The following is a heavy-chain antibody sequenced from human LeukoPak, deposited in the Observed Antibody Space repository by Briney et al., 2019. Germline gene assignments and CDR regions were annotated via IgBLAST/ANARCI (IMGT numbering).Heavy chain of an antibody. D-gene: IGHD3-10*01. V-gene: IGHV1-2*02. J-gene: IGHJ4*02. Sequence: ASVKVSCKASGYTFSGTGWYLYWLRQAPGQGLECMGWIYPNNGATAYAQKFQGRVAMTRDTSTSTAYMELRRLRPDDTAVYYCARDGPAQMVEFDYWGQGTLVTVSS. CDR3: ARDGPAQMVEFDY. CDR1: GYTFSGTGWY. CDR2: IYPNNGAT.